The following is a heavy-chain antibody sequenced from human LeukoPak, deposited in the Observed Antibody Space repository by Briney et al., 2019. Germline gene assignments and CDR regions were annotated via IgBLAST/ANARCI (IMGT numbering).Heavy chain of an antibody. D-gene: IGHD6-19*01. CDR3: ARDSRYGYSSGWYSAY. CDR2: ISAYNGNT. J-gene: IGHJ4*02. V-gene: IGHV1-18*04. CDR1: GYTFTSYG. Sequence: ASVKVSCKASGYTFTSYGISWVRQAPGQGLEWMGWISAYNGNTNYAQKLQGRVTMTTDTSTSTAYMELRSLRSDDTAVYYCARDSRYGYSSGWYSAYWGQGALVTVSS.